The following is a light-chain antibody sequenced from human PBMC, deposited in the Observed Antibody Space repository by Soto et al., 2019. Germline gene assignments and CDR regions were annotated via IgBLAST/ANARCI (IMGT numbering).Light chain of an antibody. J-gene: IGKJ1*01. CDR2: GAS. V-gene: IGKV3-15*01. Sequence: EIVMTQSPATLSVSPGERATLSCRASQSVSSNLAWYQQKPGQAPRLLIYGASTRATGIPARFSGSGSGTESTLTIISLQSEDFAVYYCQHYNNWPRTFGQGTKVEIK. CDR3: QHYNNWPRT. CDR1: QSVSSN.